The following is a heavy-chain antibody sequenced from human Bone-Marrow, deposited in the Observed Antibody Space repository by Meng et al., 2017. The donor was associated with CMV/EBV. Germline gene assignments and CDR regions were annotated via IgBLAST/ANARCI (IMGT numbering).Heavy chain of an antibody. CDR3: ARDLYSAAIVVVPAAMPRPVDY. Sequence: ASVKVSCKASGYTFTSYYMHWVRQAPGQGLEWMGIINPSGGSTSYAQKFQGRVTMTRDTSTSTVYMELSSLRSEDTAVYYCARDLYSAAIVVVPAAMPRPVDYWGQGTLVTVSS. CDR1: GYTFTSYY. CDR2: INPSGGST. J-gene: IGHJ4*02. D-gene: IGHD2-2*01. V-gene: IGHV1-46*01.